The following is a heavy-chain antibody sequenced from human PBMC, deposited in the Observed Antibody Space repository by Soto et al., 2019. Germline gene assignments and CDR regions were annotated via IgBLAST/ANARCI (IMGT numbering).Heavy chain of an antibody. V-gene: IGHV1-18*01. J-gene: IGHJ5*02. CDR2: ISAYNGNT. CDR1: GYTFTSYG. Sequence: ASVKVSCKASGYTFTSYGISWVRQAPGQGLEWMGWISAYNGNTNYAQKLQGRVTMTTDTSTSTAYMELRSLRSDDTAVYYCARDQTIAVAGSRWFDPWGQGTLVTVS. D-gene: IGHD6-19*01. CDR3: ARDQTIAVAGSRWFDP.